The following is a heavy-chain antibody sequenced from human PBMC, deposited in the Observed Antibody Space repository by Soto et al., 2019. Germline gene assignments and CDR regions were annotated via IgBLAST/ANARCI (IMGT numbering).Heavy chain of an antibody. CDR3: ARSSSGYGDSDAFDI. J-gene: IGHJ3*02. D-gene: IGHD4-17*01. V-gene: IGHV3-66*01. CDR2: IYSGGST. Sequence: GGSLRLSCAASGFTVSSNYMSWVRQAPGKGLEWVSVIYSGGSTYYADSVKGRFTISRDNSKNTLYLQMNSLRAEDTAVYYCARSSSGYGDSDAFDIWGQGTMVTVSS. CDR1: GFTVSSNY.